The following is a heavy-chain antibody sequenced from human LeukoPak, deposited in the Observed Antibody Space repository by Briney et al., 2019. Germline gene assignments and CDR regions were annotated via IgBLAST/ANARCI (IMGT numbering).Heavy chain of an antibody. J-gene: IGHJ4*02. CDR2: MNPNSGNT. CDR1: GYTFTSYD. CDR3: ARGRITVTVNFDY. V-gene: IGHV1-8*01. D-gene: IGHD4-17*01. Sequence: ASVKVSCKASGYTFTSYDINWVRQATGQGLEWMGWMNPNSGNTGYAQKFQGRVTMTRNTSISTAYMELSRLRSDDTAVYYCARGRITVTVNFDYWGQGTLVTVSS.